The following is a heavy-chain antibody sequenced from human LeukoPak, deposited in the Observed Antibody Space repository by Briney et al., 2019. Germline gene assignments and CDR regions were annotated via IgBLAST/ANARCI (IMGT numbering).Heavy chain of an antibody. D-gene: IGHD6-19*01. V-gene: IGHV3-66*01. CDR2: IYSGGST. CDR1: GFTVSSNY. Sequence: GGSLRLSCAASGFTVSSNYMSWVRQAPGKGLEWVSVIYSGGSTYYADSVKGRFTISRDNSKNTLYLQMNSLRAEDTAVYYCVREPPISSGWYRFDYWGQGTLVTVSS. J-gene: IGHJ4*02. CDR3: VREPPISSGWYRFDY.